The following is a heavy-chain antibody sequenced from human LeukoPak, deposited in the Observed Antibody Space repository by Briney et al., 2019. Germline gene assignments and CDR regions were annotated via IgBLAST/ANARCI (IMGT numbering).Heavy chain of an antibody. CDR1: GGSISSGSYY. J-gene: IGHJ4*02. CDR3: AREDIYDYVWGSYRLH. CDR2: IYTSGST. Sequence: SQTLSLTCTVSGGSISSGSYYWSWIRQPAGKGLEWIGRIYTSGSTNYNPSLKSRVTISVDTSKNQFSLKLSSVTAAGTAVYYCAREDIYDYVWGSYRLHWGQGTLVTVSS. D-gene: IGHD3-16*02. V-gene: IGHV4-61*02.